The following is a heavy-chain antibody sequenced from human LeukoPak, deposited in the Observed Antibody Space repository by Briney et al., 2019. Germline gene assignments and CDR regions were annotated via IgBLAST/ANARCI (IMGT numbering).Heavy chain of an antibody. CDR3: ARDKIVGATLLDY. D-gene: IGHD1-26*01. J-gene: IGHJ4*02. V-gene: IGHV3-7*01. Sequence: PGGSLRLSCAASGFSFSNYWMSWVRQAPGKGLEWVANIKQDGSEKYYVDSVKGRFTISRDNAKNSLYLQMNSLRAEDTAVYCCARDKIVGATLLDYWGQGTLVTVSS. CDR1: GFSFSNYW. CDR2: IKQDGSEK.